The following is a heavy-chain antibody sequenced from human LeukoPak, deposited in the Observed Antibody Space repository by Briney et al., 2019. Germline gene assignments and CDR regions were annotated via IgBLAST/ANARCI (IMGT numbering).Heavy chain of an antibody. CDR1: GFTFSSYA. D-gene: IGHD6-19*01. Sequence: GGSLRLSCAASGFTFSSYAMHWVRQAPGKGLEWVAVISYDGSNKYYADSVKGRFTISRDNSKNTLYLQMDSLRAEDTAVYCCARDFRVAGPEYFQHWGQGTLVTVSS. CDR2: ISYDGSNK. CDR3: ARDFRVAGPEYFQH. V-gene: IGHV3-30*04. J-gene: IGHJ1*01.